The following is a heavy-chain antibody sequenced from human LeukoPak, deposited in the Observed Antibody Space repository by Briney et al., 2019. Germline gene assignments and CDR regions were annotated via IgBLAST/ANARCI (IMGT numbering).Heavy chain of an antibody. CDR1: GFTFSSYA. CDR3: AKEGPRSAYYYYSSGLIYYFDY. CDR2: ISGSGGST. J-gene: IGHJ4*02. V-gene: IGHV3-23*01. Sequence: GGSLRLSCAASGFTFSSYAMSWVRQAPGKGLEWVSAISGSGGSTYYADSVKGRFTISRDNSKNTLYLQMNSLRAEDTAVYYWAKEGPRSAYYYYSSGLIYYFDYWGQGTLVTVSS. D-gene: IGHD3-22*01.